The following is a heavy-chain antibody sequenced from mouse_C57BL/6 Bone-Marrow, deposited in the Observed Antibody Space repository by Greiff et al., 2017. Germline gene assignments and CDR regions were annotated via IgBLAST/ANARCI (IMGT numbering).Heavy chain of an antibody. D-gene: IGHD2-14*01. CDR1: GYTFTSYW. J-gene: IGHJ3*01. V-gene: IGHV1-5*01. CDR3: TRWGVRGAWFAY. Sequence: VQLQQSGTVLVRPGASVKLSCKTSGYTFTSYWMHWVKQRPGQGLEWIGAIYPGNSDTSYNQKFKGKAKLSAVTSASTAYMERSSLTNEDSADYYCTRWGVRGAWFAYWGQGTLVTVSA. CDR2: IYPGNSDT.